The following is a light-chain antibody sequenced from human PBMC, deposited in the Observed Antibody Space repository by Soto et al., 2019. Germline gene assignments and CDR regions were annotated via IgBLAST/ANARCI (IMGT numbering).Light chain of an antibody. Sequence: DIQMTQSPSTLSASVGDRVIITCRASQSISTWLAWYQQKPWKATQLMIYKASTLQTGVPSRFSGSGSVTEFSLTISSLQPDDFATYYCQQYNSYFRTFGQWTKVESK. CDR1: QSISTW. V-gene: IGKV1-5*03. CDR3: QQYNSYFRT. CDR2: KAS. J-gene: IGKJ1*01.